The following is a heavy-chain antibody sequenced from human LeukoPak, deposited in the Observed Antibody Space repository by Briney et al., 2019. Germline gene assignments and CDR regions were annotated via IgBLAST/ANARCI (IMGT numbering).Heavy chain of an antibody. Sequence: GGSLRLSCAASGFTFSSYSMNWVRQAPGKGLEWVSSISSGSSYIYYADSVKGRFTISRDNAKNSLYLQMNSLRAEDTAVYYCARVAYYYGSGSSPGYWGQGTLVTVSS. V-gene: IGHV3-21*01. CDR2: ISSGSSYI. D-gene: IGHD3-10*01. J-gene: IGHJ4*02. CDR1: GFTFSSYS. CDR3: ARVAYYYGSGSSPGY.